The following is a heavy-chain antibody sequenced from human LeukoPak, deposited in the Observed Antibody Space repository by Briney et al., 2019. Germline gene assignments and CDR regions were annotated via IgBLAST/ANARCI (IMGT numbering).Heavy chain of an antibody. CDR1: GFSFSSHE. Sequence: PGGSLRLSCAASGFSFSSHEMNWVRQAPGKGLEWVSYIGGSSRGNAITYADSVKGRFTISRDNAENSLYLQMNSLRAEDTAVYYCSRSLDYWGQGALVTVSS. V-gene: IGHV3-48*03. CDR3: SRSLDY. J-gene: IGHJ4*02. CDR2: IGGSSRGNAI.